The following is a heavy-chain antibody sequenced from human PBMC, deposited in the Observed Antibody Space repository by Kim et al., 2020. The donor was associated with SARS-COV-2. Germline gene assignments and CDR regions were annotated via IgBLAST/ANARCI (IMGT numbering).Heavy chain of an antibody. CDR1: GFTFSSYD. CDR2: IGTAGDT. D-gene: IGHD3-9*01. Sequence: GGSLRLSCAASGFTFSSYDMHWVRQATGKGLEWVSAIGTAGDTYYPGSVKGRFTISRENAKNSLYLQMNSLRAGDTAVYYCARSKSGYDILTGYHLGWYFDLWGRGTLVTVSS. J-gene: IGHJ2*01. CDR3: ARSKSGYDILTGYHLGWYFDL. V-gene: IGHV3-13*01.